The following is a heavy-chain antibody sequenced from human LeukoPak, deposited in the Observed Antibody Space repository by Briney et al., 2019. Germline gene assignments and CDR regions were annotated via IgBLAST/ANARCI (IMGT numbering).Heavy chain of an antibody. CDR3: ARVERIAAAFDP. CDR1: GFTVSSNY. J-gene: IGHJ5*02. D-gene: IGHD6-13*01. CDR2: IYSGGTT. V-gene: IGHV3-53*01. Sequence: GGSLRLSCAASGFTVSSNYMSWGRQAPGKGLEWVSVIYSGGTTYYADSVKGRFTISRDNSKNTLYLQMNSLRAEDTAVYYCARVERIAAAFDPWGQGTLVTVSS.